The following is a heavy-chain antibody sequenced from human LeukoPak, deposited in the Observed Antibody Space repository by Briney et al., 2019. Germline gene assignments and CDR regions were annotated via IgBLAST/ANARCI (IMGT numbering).Heavy chain of an antibody. J-gene: IGHJ4*02. CDR1: GFTFSDYA. CDR2: VNGRGATT. D-gene: IGHD6-19*01. V-gene: IGHV3-23*01. Sequence: GGSLRLSCAASGFASGFTFSDYAVSWVRQAPGKGPEWVASVNGRGATTYYADSVRGRFTISRDNSKNTLYLQMISLGADDTAVYYCAKDRLAVAGTVRVYDYWGQGTLVTVSS. CDR3: AKDRLAVAGTVRVYDY.